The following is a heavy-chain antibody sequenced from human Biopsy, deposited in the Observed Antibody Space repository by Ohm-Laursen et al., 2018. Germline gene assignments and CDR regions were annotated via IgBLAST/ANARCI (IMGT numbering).Heavy chain of an antibody. CDR2: IYYRGET. CDR3: ARHRTHPPPGSMDV. J-gene: IGHJ6*02. Sequence: GTLSLTCTVSGGSLSGYYWSWIRQAPGRGLEWIGLIYYRGETDYNPSLKSRVTISVDGSKNQFSLNLTSITAADTAVYYCARHRTHPPPGSMDVWGQGTMVVVS. V-gene: IGHV4-59*08. CDR1: GGSLSGYY. D-gene: IGHD2-15*01.